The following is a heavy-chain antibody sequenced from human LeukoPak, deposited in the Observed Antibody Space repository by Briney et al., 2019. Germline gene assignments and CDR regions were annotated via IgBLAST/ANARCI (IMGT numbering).Heavy chain of an antibody. Sequence: GSLRLSCAAPGFTVSSNYMSWVRQAPGKGLEWVSVIYSGGSTYYADSVKGRFTISRDNSKNTLYLQMNSLRAEDTAVYYCARGDSSGYYSSFDYWGQGTLVTVSS. CDR1: GFTVSSNY. D-gene: IGHD3-22*01. CDR2: IYSGGST. V-gene: IGHV3-53*01. J-gene: IGHJ4*02. CDR3: ARGDSSGYYSSFDY.